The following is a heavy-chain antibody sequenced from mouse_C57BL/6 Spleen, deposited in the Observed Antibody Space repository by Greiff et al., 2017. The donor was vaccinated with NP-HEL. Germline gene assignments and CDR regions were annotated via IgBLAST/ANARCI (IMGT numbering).Heavy chain of an antibody. J-gene: IGHJ1*03. CDR3: ARGGPYYYGSDWYFDV. Sequence: VQLQQSGAELMKPGASVKLSCKATGYTFTGYWIEWVKQRPGHGLEWIGEILPGSGSTNYNEKFKGKATSTADTSSNTAYMQLSSLTTEDSAIYYCARGGPYYYGSDWYFDVWGTGTTVTVSS. D-gene: IGHD1-1*01. V-gene: IGHV1-9*01. CDR2: ILPGSGST. CDR1: GYTFTGYW.